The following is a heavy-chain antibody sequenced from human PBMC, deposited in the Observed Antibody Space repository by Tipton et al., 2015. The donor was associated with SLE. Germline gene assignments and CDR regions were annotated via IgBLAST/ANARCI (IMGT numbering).Heavy chain of an antibody. CDR1: GGSFSGYY. CDR2: INHSGST. D-gene: IGHD7-27*01. J-gene: IGHJ3*02. CDR3: ARALLTGAI. Sequence: TLSLTCAVYGGSFSGYYWSWIRQSPGKGLEWIGEINHSGSTNYNPSLKSRVTISVDTSESQFSLRLTSVTAADTAVYYCARALLTGAIWGQGTMVTVSS. V-gene: IGHV4-34*01.